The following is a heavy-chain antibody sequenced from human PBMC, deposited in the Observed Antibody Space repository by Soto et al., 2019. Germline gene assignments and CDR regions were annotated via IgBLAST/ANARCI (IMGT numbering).Heavy chain of an antibody. CDR2: IIPIFGTP. CDR3: AYSANHRYFFDS. Sequence: QVQLVQSGAEVKKPGSSVKVSCKASGGSFRSYAVNWVRQAPGQGLECLGGIIPIFGTPNYAQKFHGRVSITADESTSTVYMDLNSLTSEDTAVYYCAYSANHRYFFDSWGQGTLVTVSS. V-gene: IGHV1-69*12. J-gene: IGHJ5*01. CDR1: GGSFRSYA. D-gene: IGHD5-18*01.